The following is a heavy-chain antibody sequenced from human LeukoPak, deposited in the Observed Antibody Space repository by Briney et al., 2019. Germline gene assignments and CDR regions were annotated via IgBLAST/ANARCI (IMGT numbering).Heavy chain of an antibody. V-gene: IGHV4-34*01. CDR1: GGSFSGYY. D-gene: IGHD4-23*01. Sequence: SETLSLTCAVYGGSFSGYYWSWIRQPPGKGLEWIGEINHSGSTNYNPSLKSRVTISVDTSKNQFSLKLSSVTAADTAVYDCARALPPDGGNYNWFDPWGQGTLVTVSS. CDR3: ARALPPDGGNYNWFDP. CDR2: INHSGST. J-gene: IGHJ5*02.